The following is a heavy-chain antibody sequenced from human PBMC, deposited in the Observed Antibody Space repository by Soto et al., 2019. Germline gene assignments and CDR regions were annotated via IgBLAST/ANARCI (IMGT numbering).Heavy chain of an antibody. J-gene: IGHJ6*03. D-gene: IGHD3-3*01. CDR2: ISAYNGNT. CDR3: AREYYDFWSGSPITYYMDV. Sequence: GASMKGSRKASGYTFTSYGISWVRQAPGQGPEWMGWISAYNGNTNYAQKLQGRVTMTTDTSTSTAYMELRSLRSDDTAVYYCAREYYDFWSGSPITYYMDVWGKGTTVTVSS. CDR1: GYTFTSYG. V-gene: IGHV1-18*01.